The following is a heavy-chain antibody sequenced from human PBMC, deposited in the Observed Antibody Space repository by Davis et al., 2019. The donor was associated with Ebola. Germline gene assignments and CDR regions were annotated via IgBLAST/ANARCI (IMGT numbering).Heavy chain of an antibody. CDR1: GFTFSSYG. J-gene: IGHJ4*02. CDR2: INQDGSQK. D-gene: IGHD3-16*02. CDR3: ARAFLRLGELSFDY. V-gene: IGHV3-7*03. Sequence: GESLKISCAASGFTFSSYGMHWVRQAPGKGLEWVANINQDGSQKYYVDSVKGRFSISRDKAKNSLYLQMNSLRADDTAVYYCARAFLRLGELSFDYWGQGTLGTVSS.